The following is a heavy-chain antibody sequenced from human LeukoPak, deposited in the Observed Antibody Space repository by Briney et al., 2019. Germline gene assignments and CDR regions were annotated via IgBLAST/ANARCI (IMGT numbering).Heavy chain of an antibody. D-gene: IGHD6-13*01. CDR2: ISSGSSTI. J-gene: IGHJ4*02. V-gene: IGHV3-48*02. CDR1: GFTLSTYS. CDR3: ARVIRGYSSTWYVDY. Sequence: PGGSLRLSCAASGFTLSTYSMNWVRQAPGKGLEWVSYISSGSSTICYADSVKGRFTISRDNAKNSLYLQMNSLRDEDTAVYYCARVIRGYSSTWYVDYWGQGTLVTVSS.